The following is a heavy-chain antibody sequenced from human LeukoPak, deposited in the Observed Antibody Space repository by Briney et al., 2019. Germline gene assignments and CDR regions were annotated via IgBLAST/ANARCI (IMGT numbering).Heavy chain of an antibody. CDR2: IYYSGST. V-gene: IGHV4-39*07. CDR1: GGSISSSSYY. D-gene: IGHD6-13*01. Sequence: PSETLSLTCTVSGGSISSSSYYWGWIRQPPGKGLEWIGSIYYSGSTYYNPSLKSRVTISVDTSKNQFSLKLSSVTAADTAVYYCARDHLYQVAAAVLHDAFDIWGQGTMVTVSS. J-gene: IGHJ3*02. CDR3: ARDHLYQVAAAVLHDAFDI.